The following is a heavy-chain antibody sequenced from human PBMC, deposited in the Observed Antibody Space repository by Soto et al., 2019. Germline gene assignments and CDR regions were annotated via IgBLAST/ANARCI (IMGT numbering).Heavy chain of an antibody. J-gene: IGHJ6*02. D-gene: IGHD3-3*01. Sequence: PSEALALTCAVYGGSFSGYYWSWIRQPPGKGLEWIGEINHSGSTNYNPSLKSRVTISVDTSKNQFSLKLSSVTAADTAVYYCARGPYYDFWSGAYYYYYGMYVWGQGTTVTVS. CDR3: ARGPYYDFWSGAYYYYYGMYV. V-gene: IGHV4-34*01. CDR1: GGSFSGYY. CDR2: INHSGST.